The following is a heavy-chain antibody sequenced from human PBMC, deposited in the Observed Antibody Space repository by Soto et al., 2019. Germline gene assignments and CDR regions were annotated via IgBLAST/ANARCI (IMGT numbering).Heavy chain of an antibody. CDR1: GFTFGDYA. J-gene: IGHJ4*02. D-gene: IGHD3-9*01. CDR3: ANGRATYGLLTHDY. CDR2: LTGSSSNT. Sequence: VGSLRLSCTASGFTFGDYAMSWVRQAPGKGLEWISTLTGSSSNTYYADSVKGRFAISRDNSRNTLYLQMHSLTAEDTAVYYCANGRATYGLLTHDYWGQGTLVTVSS. V-gene: IGHV3-23*01.